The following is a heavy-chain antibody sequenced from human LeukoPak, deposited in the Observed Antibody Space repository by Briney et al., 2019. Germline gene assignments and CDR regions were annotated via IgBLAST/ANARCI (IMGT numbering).Heavy chain of an antibody. CDR1: GGSISSHY. V-gene: IGHV4-59*11. Sequence: PSETLSLTCTVSGGSISSHYWSWIRQPPGKGLEWVGYIYYSGSTNYNPSLKSRVTISVDTSKNQFSLKLSSVTAADTAVYYCARVVVTAIRGEDYYYYMDVWGKGTTVTVSS. CDR3: ARVVVTAIRGEDYYYYMDV. CDR2: IYYSGST. D-gene: IGHD2-21*02. J-gene: IGHJ6*03.